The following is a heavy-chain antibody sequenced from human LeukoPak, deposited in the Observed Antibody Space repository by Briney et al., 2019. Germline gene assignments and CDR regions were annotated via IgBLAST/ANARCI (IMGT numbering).Heavy chain of an antibody. CDR2: IICSRSYI. CDR3: ARDGWGDY. Sequence: PGGSLRLSCAASGFTFSSYSMNWDRQAPGKGLEWVSSIICSRSYIYYADSVMGRFTISRDNTKNSLYLQMNSRRAEDTAVYYCARDGWGDYWGQGTLVTVSS. V-gene: IGHV3-21*01. D-gene: IGHD3-16*01. J-gene: IGHJ4*02. CDR1: GFTFSSYS.